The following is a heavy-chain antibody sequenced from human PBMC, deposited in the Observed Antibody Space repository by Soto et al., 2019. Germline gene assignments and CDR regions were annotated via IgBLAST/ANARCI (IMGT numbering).Heavy chain of an antibody. J-gene: IGHJ4*02. Sequence: VQLVESGGGVVQPGRSLRLSCAASGFTFSSYGMHWVRQAPGKGLEWVAVIWYDGSNKYYADSVKGRFTISRDNSKNTLYLQMNSLRAEDTAVYYCARDRDCSGGSCYSFDYWGQGTLVTVSS. CDR1: GFTFSSYG. V-gene: IGHV3-33*01. D-gene: IGHD2-15*01. CDR3: ARDRDCSGGSCYSFDY. CDR2: IWYDGSNK.